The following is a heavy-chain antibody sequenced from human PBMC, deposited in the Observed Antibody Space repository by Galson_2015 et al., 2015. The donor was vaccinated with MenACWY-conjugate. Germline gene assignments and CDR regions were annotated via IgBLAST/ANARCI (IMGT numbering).Heavy chain of an antibody. V-gene: IGHV3-74*01. J-gene: IGHJ4*02. D-gene: IGHD3-10*01. Sequence: SLRLSCAVSAVSAFTFSNHWLHWVRQVPGKGLVWLSRINGDGRVTNYADSVRGRFTISRDNAKNTLYLQMNSLRAEDTAIYYCARDRVYGSGSSDHWGQGTLVTVSS. CDR2: INGDGRVT. CDR3: ARDRVYGSGSSDH. CDR1: AVSAFTFSNHW.